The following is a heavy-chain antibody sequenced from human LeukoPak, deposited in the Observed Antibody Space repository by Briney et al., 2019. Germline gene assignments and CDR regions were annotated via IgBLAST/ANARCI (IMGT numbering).Heavy chain of an antibody. CDR1: GYTLTELS. V-gene: IGHV1-24*01. Sequence: RASVKVSCKVSGYTLTELSMHWVRQAPGKGLEWMGGFVPEDGETIYAQKFQGRVTMTEDTSTDTAYMELSSLRSDDTAVYYCARQPYDFWSGYYFDYWGQGTLVTVSS. J-gene: IGHJ4*02. CDR3: ARQPYDFWSGYYFDY. D-gene: IGHD3-3*01. CDR2: FVPEDGET.